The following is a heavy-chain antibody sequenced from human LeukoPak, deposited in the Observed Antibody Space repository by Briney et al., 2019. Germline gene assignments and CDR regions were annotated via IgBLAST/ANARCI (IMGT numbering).Heavy chain of an antibody. D-gene: IGHD4-17*01. CDR3: ARLRGAMTPVTSDFDY. J-gene: IGHJ4*02. CDR1: GASISSYY. V-gene: IGHV4-59*08. Sequence: SETLSLTCTVSGASISSYYWSWIRQPPGKGLEWIGYIDYSGSTNYNPSLKSRVTISVDTSKNHFSLNLSSVTAADTAVYYCARLRGAMTPVTSDFDYWGQGTLVTVSS. CDR2: IDYSGST.